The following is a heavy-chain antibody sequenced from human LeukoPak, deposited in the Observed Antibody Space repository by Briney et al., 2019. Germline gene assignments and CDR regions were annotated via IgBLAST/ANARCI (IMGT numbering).Heavy chain of an antibody. J-gene: IGHJ4*02. CDR3: ARDHRDGDMDY. D-gene: IGHD4-17*01. CDR2: IIPIFGTA. V-gene: IGHV1-69*13. Sequence: ASVKVSCKASGGTFSSYGISWVRQAPGQGLEWMGGIIPIFGTANYAQKFQGRVTITADESTSTAYMELSSLRSEDTAVYYCARDHRDGDMDYWGQGTLVTVSS. CDR1: GGTFSSYG.